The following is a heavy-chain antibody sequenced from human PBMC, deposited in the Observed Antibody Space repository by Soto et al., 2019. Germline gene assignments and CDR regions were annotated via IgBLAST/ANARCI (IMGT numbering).Heavy chain of an antibody. Sequence: PSQTLSLTCAISGDSVSSNSASWNWFWQSPSRGLEWLGRTYYRSKWYNDYAVSVKSRITINPDTSKNQFSLQLNSVTPEDTAAYYCARDRCSNGYWRGSNYDPFELCGHGT. J-gene: IGHJ6*02. D-gene: IGHD3-16*01. CDR2: TYYRSKWYN. V-gene: IGHV6-1*01. CDR3: ARDRCSNGYWRGSNYDPFEL. CDR1: GDSVSSNSAS.